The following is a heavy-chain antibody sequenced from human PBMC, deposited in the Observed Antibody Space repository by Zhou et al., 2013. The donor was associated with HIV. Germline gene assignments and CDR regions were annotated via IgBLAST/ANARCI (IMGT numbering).Heavy chain of an antibody. CDR2: IDAYNGNT. J-gene: IGHJ4*02. D-gene: IGHD2-2*01. V-gene: IGHV1-18*01. CDR1: GYTFITSG. Sequence: QVQLVQSGPEVKKSGASVKVSCKASGYTFITSGINWVRQAPGQGLEWMGWIDAYNGNTNYAQNFQGRVTMTTDTSTTTAYMELRSLRSDDTALYYCARLGPPCSTSTCYYHFDYWGQGTVVTVSS. CDR3: ARLGPPCSTSTCYYHFDY.